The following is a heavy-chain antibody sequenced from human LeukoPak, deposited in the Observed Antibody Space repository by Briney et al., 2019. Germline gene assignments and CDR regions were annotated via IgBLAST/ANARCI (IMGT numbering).Heavy chain of an antibody. Sequence: GGSLRLSCAASGFTFSSYAMHWVRQAPGKGLEWVAVISYDGSNKYYADSVKGRFTISRDNSKNTLYLQMNSLRAEDTAVYYCAREDYVWGRYRHYFDYWGQGTLVTVSS. J-gene: IGHJ4*02. CDR2: ISYDGSNK. V-gene: IGHV3-30*04. CDR1: GFTFSSYA. CDR3: AREDYVWGRYRHYFDY. D-gene: IGHD3-16*02.